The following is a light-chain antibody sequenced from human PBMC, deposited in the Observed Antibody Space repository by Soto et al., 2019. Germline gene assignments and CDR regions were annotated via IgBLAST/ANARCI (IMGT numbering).Light chain of an antibody. CDR3: ETWDSNTHTV. Sequence: QSVLTQSSSASVSLGSSVKLTCTLSSGHSSYIIAWHQQQPGKAPRYLMKLEGSGSYNKGSGVPDRFSGSSSEADRYLTISNLQFEDEADYYCETWDSNTHTVFGGGTKLTVL. V-gene: IGLV4-60*02. CDR1: SGHSSYI. J-gene: IGLJ3*02. CDR2: LEGSGSY.